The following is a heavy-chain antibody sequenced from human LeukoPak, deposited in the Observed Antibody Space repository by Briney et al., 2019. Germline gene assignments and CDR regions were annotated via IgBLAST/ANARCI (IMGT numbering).Heavy chain of an antibody. D-gene: IGHD5-18*01. Sequence: ASVKVSCKASGYTFTSYDINWVRQATGQGLEWMGWMNPNSGNTGYAQKFQGRVTITRNTSISTAYMELSSLRSEDTAVYYCAREGGNSYIYYFYYMDVWGKGTTVTISS. V-gene: IGHV1-8*01. J-gene: IGHJ6*03. CDR3: AREGGNSYIYYFYYMDV. CDR1: GYTFTSYD. CDR2: MNPNSGNT.